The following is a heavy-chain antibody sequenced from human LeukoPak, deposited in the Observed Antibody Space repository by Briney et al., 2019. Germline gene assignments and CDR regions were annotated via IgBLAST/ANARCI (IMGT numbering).Heavy chain of an antibody. J-gene: IGHJ3*02. CDR3: ARNRAFGTFDAFDM. V-gene: IGHV3-30*02. D-gene: IGHD3-10*01. Sequence: PGGSLRLSCVASGFTFNDHGMHWVRQAPGKGLEWLAFVRYDGTDESYGASVRGRLTISRDDSLNTLYLQMDSLGHDDTAVYYCARNRAFGTFDAFDMWGPGTMVTVSS. CDR2: VRYDGTDE. CDR1: GFTFNDHG.